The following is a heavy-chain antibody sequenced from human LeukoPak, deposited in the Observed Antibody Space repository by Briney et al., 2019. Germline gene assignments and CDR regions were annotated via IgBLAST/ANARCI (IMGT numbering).Heavy chain of an antibody. J-gene: IGHJ1*01. V-gene: IGHV1-18*01. CDR3: ARGDYYDSSGIDGYFQH. CDR2: ISAYNGNT. Sequence: GASGKLSCKAAGYTFTSYGISWMRQAPGQGLEWMGWISAYNGNTNYAQTIPGSVSMTTDTSTCTAYMELRSLRSDGTAVYYCARGDYYDSSGIDGYFQHWGQGTLVTVSS. D-gene: IGHD3-22*01. CDR1: GYTFTSYG.